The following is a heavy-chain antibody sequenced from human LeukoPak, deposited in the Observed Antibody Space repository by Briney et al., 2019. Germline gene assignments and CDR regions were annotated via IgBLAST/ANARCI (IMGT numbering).Heavy chain of an antibody. CDR1: GFTFSSYA. D-gene: IGHD2/OR15-2a*01. V-gene: IGHV3-23*01. Sequence: GGSLRLSCAASGFTFSSYAMSWVRQAPGKGLEWVSAISGSGGSTYYADSVKGRFTISRDSSKNTLYLQMNSLKTEDTAVYYCTTDSVGYYGSFDYWGQGTLVTVSS. CDR2: ISGSGGST. CDR3: TTDSVGYYGSFDY. J-gene: IGHJ4*02.